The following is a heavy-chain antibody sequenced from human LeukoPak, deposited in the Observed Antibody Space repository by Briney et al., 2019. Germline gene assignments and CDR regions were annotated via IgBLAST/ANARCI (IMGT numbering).Heavy chain of an antibody. CDR3: ARTLYYYGSRSYYNEDY. CDR2: ISAYNGNT. Sequence: AASVKVSCKASGYTFTSYGISWVRQAPGQGLEWMGWISAYNGNTNYAQKLQGRVTMTTDTSTSTAYMELRSLRSDDTAVYYCARTLYYYGSRSYYNEDYWGQGTLVTVSS. V-gene: IGHV1-18*01. CDR1: GYTFTSYG. J-gene: IGHJ4*02. D-gene: IGHD3-10*01.